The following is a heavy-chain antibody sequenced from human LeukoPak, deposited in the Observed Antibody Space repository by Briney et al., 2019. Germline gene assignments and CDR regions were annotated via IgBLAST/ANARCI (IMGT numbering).Heavy chain of an antibody. CDR1: GFTFSSYA. V-gene: IGHV3-30-3*01. D-gene: IGHD1-26*01. J-gene: IGHJ4*02. CDR2: ISYDGSNK. CDR3: AREGIEGYFDY. Sequence: GRSLRLSCAASGFTFSSYAMHSVRQAPGKGLEWVAVISYDGSNKYYADSVKGRFTISRDNSKNTLYLQMNSLRAEDTAVYYCAREGIEGYFDYWGQGTLVTVSS.